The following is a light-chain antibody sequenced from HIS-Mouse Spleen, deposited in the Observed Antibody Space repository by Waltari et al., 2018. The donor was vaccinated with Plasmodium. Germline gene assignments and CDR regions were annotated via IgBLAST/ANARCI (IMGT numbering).Light chain of an antibody. CDR1: QGISSY. CDR3: QQYYSFPQT. CDR2: AAS. J-gene: IGKJ1*01. V-gene: IGKV1D-8*02. Sequence: AIWVTLSPSLLSASTGDRVPISRMMSQGISSYLAWYQQKPGKAPELLIYAASTLQSGVPSRFSGSGSGTDFTLTISCLQSEDFATYYCQQYYSFPQTFGQGTKVEIK.